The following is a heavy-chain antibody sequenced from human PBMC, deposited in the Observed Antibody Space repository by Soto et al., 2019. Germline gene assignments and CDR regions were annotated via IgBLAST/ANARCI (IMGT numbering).Heavy chain of an antibody. CDR2: ISYDGSNK. CDR1: GVTFSSYG. J-gene: IGHJ4*02. Sequence: PGGALRLSCSASGVTFSSYGMHWVRQAPGKGLEWVAVISYDGSNKYYADSVKGRFTISRDNSKNTLYLQMNSLRAEDTAVYYCAKGGDIVVVVAAGPNFDYWGQGTLVTVPS. D-gene: IGHD2-15*01. V-gene: IGHV3-30*18. CDR3: AKGGDIVVVVAAGPNFDY.